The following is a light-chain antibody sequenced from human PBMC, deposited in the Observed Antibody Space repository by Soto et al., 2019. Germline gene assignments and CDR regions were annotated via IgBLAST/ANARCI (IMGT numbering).Light chain of an antibody. V-gene: IGKV3-20*01. J-gene: IGKJ2*01. CDR3: HQYGTSPGT. Sequence: EIVLTQSPGTLSLSPGERATLSCRASQSVTSDYLAWYQHKPGQAPRLLIYGASTRAAGIPDTFRGSGSGTDFTRTITRLEPDDFAIFFCHQYGTSPGTFGQGTKLDIK. CDR1: QSVTSDY. CDR2: GAS.